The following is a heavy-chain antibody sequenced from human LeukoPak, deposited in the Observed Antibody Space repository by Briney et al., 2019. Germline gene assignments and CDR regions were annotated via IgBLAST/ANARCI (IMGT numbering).Heavy chain of an antibody. CDR1: GFTLSDYW. V-gene: IGHV3-7*01. CDR2: INKDGSEI. Sequence: GGSLRLSCAVSGFTLSDYWMRWVRQAPGKGLEWVAAINKDGSEIQYVNSVKGRFTISRDNARNSVYLQMTSLGAEDTAVYYCATYTQHFGAPGGPDYWGLGTLVTVSS. J-gene: IGHJ4*02. D-gene: IGHD2-8*02. CDR3: ATYTQHFGAPGGPDY.